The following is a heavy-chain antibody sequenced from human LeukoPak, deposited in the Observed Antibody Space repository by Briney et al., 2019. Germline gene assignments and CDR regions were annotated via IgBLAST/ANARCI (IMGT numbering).Heavy chain of an antibody. D-gene: IGHD5-12*01. V-gene: IGHV1-2*02. CDR3: AIPIPDSGYEFDY. Sequence: ASVKVSCKASGYTFTSYDINWVRQAPGQGLEWMGWINPNSGGTNYAQKFQGRVTMTRDTSISTAYMELNRLRSDDTAVYYCAIPIPDSGYEFDYWGQGTLVTVSS. CDR2: INPNSGGT. J-gene: IGHJ4*02. CDR1: GYTFTSYD.